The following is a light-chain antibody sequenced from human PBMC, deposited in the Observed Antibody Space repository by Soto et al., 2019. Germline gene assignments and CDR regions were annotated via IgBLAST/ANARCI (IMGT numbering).Light chain of an antibody. V-gene: IGKV3-20*01. J-gene: IGKJ1*01. CDR3: HQYAYAPWT. CDR2: NAS. CDR1: QSVGRDY. Sequence: EDVLTQSPGTLSLSQGDRASVSCSPSQSVGRDYLAWYQQKPGQAPRLVIYNASNRASGIPDRFSGSGSGTDFTLTISRLEPEDFAVYYCHQYAYAPWTFGQGTNVDIK.